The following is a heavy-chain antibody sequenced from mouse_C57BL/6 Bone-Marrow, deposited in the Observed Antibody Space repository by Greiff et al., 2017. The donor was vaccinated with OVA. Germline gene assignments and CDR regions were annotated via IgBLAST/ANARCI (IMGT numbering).Heavy chain of an antibody. Sequence: QVQLKQSGAELVRPGASVKLSCKASGYTFTDYYINWVKQRPGQGLEWIARIYPGSGNTYYNEKFKGKATLTAEKSSSTAYMQLSSLTSEDSAVYFCARERDYGSSWFAYWGQGTLVTVSA. J-gene: IGHJ3*01. CDR2: IYPGSGNT. D-gene: IGHD1-1*01. CDR3: ARERDYGSSWFAY. CDR1: GYTFTDYY. V-gene: IGHV1-76*01.